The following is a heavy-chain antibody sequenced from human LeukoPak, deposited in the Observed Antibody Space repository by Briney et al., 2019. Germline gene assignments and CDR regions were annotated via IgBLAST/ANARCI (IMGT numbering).Heavy chain of an antibody. J-gene: IGHJ4*02. CDR2: INPTGGVT. D-gene: IGHD3-22*01. CDR3: ARDENSSGYYGH. V-gene: IGHV1-46*01. Sequence: GASVKASCKASGYIFISYYIHWVRQAPGQGLEWMGLINPTGGVTTYAQRFQGRVTMTSDKSTSTVYMELSSLRSEDTALYYCARDENSSGYYGHWGQGTLVTVSS. CDR1: GYIFISYY.